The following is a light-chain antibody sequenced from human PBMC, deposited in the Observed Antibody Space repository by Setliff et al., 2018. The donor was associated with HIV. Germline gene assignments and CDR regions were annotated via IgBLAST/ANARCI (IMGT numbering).Light chain of an antibody. J-gene: IGLJ1*01. V-gene: IGLV2-14*01. CDR3: SSSTASAPYV. CDR2: DVT. CDR1: SSDIGSYDS. Sequence: LTQPASVSGSPGQSITISCTGSSSDIGSYDSISWYQQLPGKAPEVVIFDVTSRPSGVSVRFSGSKSGNTASLTISGLQAEDEGDYYCSSSTASAPYVFGTGTKVTVL.